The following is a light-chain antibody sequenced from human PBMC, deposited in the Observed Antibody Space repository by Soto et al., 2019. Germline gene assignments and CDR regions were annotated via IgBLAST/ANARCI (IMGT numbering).Light chain of an antibody. CDR2: AAS. CDR1: QSISNY. Sequence: IQMTQSASSLSASVGDRVTITCRASQSISNYLNWYQQKPGKAPNLLIHAASSLQSGVPPRFSGSGSGTDFTLTISSLQPEDFATYFCQQSYRNPITFGQGTRLAI. CDR3: QQSYRNPIT. J-gene: IGKJ5*01. V-gene: IGKV1-39*01.